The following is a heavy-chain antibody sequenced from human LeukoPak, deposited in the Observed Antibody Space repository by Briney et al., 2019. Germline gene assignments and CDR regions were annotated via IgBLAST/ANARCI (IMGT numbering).Heavy chain of an antibody. V-gene: IGHV4-39*01. Sequence: PSETLSLTCTVSGGSISSSSYYWGWIRQPPGKGLEWIGSIYYSGSTYYNPSLKSRVTISVDTSKNQFSLKLSSVTAADTAVYYCARGWAFAYWGQGTLVTVSS. D-gene: IGHD6-19*01. CDR3: ARGWAFAY. CDR1: GGSISSSSYY. J-gene: IGHJ4*02. CDR2: IYYSGST.